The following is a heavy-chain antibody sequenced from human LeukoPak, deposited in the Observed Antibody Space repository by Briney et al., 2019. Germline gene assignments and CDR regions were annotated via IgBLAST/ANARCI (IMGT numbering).Heavy chain of an antibody. CDR3: AGGSRGDLAAAGGY. Sequence: SVKVSCKASGGTFSSYAISWVRQAPGQGLEWMGGIIPIFGTANYAQKFQGRVTITTDESTSTAYRELSSLRSEDTAVYYCAGGSRGDLAAAGGYWGQGTLVTVSS. D-gene: IGHD6-13*01. CDR1: GGTFSSYA. J-gene: IGHJ4*02. V-gene: IGHV1-69*05. CDR2: IIPIFGTA.